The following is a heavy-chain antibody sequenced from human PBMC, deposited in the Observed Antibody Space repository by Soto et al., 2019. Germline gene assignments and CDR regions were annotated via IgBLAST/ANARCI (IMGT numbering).Heavy chain of an antibody. CDR3: AKDPHNVVVGVTFDY. Sequence: GASLSLSCTASGFTFSSYAMSWVRQAPGKGLEWVAAISGSGGSTYYAYSVKGRFTISRDKSTKTLYLQMNSLRAEDTAVCYCAKDPHNVVVGVTFDYWGQGTLVNESS. V-gene: IGHV3-23*01. J-gene: IGHJ4*02. CDR2: ISGSGGST. D-gene: IGHD3-22*01. CDR1: GFTFSSYA.